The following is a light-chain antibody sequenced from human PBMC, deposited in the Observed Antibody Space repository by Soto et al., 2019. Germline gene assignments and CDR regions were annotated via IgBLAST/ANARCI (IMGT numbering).Light chain of an antibody. CDR3: QSYDSTLSAGYV. Sequence: QSVLTQPPSLSGAPGQRVTISCTGSSSNIGAGYDVHWYQQRPGTAPKLLIFGNINRPSGVPDRFSGSKSGTSASLAITGLQAEDEGDYYCQSYDSTLSAGYVFGTGTKVTV. J-gene: IGLJ1*01. CDR2: GNI. V-gene: IGLV1-40*01. CDR1: SSNIGAGYD.